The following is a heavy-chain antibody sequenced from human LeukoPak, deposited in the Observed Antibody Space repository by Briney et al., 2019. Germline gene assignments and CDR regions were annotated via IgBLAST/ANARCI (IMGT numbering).Heavy chain of an antibody. D-gene: IGHD3-10*01. Sequence: PGGSLRLSCAASGFTFSSYAMHWVRQAPGKGLEWVAVISYDGSNKYYADSVKGRFTISRDNSKNTPYLQMNSLRAEDTAVYYCARDSAPLVVRGVIGYFQHWGQGTLVTVSS. V-gene: IGHV3-30-3*01. J-gene: IGHJ1*01. CDR2: ISYDGSNK. CDR1: GFTFSSYA. CDR3: ARDSAPLVVRGVIGYFQH.